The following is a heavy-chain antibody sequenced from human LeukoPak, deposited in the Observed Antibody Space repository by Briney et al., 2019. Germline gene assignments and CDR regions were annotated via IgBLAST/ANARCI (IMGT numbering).Heavy chain of an antibody. CDR2: TYYRSKWYN. D-gene: IGHD6-13*01. J-gene: IGHJ4*02. V-gene: IGHV6-1*01. Sequence: SQTLSLTCAISGDSVSSNSAAWNRIRQSPSRGLEWLGRTYYRSKWYNDYAVSVNSRITINPDTSKNQFSLQLNSVTPEDTAVYYCARGSAAAGYFDYWGQGTLVTVSS. CDR3: ARGSAAAGYFDY. CDR1: GDSVSSNSAA.